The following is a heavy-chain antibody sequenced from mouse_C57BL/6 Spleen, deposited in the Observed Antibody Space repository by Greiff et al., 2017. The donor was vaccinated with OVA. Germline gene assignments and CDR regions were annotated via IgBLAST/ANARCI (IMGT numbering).Heavy chain of an antibody. J-gene: IGHJ1*03. CDR1: GFTFSDYG. Sequence: EVKLVESGGGLVKPGGSLKLSCAASGFTFSDYGMHWVRQAPEKGLEWVAYISSGSSTIYYADTVKGRFTISRDNAKNTLFLQMTSLRSEDTAMYYCARPYGYDRYFDVWGTGTTVTVSS. D-gene: IGHD2-2*01. V-gene: IGHV5-17*01. CDR2: ISSGSSTI. CDR3: ARPYGYDRYFDV.